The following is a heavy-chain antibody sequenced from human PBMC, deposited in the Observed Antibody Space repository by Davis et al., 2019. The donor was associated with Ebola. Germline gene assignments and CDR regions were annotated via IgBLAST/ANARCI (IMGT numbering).Heavy chain of an antibody. CDR1: GYTFTSHS. V-gene: IGHV1-69*08. D-gene: IGHD1/OR15-1a*01. Sequence: SVKVSCKASGYTFTSHSINWVRQAPGQGLEWMGRLIPILGTPTYAQKFQGRVTITADKSTTTAYMELSSLTSEDTATYYCSRDEMGTYFSVDWGQGTLVTVSS. CDR3: SRDEMGTYFSVD. J-gene: IGHJ4*02. CDR2: LIPILGTP.